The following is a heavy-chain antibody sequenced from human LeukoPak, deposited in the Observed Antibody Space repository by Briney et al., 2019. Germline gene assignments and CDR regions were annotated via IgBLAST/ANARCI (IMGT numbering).Heavy chain of an antibody. Sequence: SETLSLTCTVSGGSISGYYWSWIRQPPGKGLEWIGYIYYSGSTNYNPSLKSRVTMSVDTSKNQFSLKLSSVTAADTAVYYCAREVGESYYGVFDYWGQGTLVTVSS. CDR1: GGSISGYY. J-gene: IGHJ4*02. D-gene: IGHD1-26*01. CDR3: AREVGESYYGVFDY. CDR2: IYYSGST. V-gene: IGHV4-59*12.